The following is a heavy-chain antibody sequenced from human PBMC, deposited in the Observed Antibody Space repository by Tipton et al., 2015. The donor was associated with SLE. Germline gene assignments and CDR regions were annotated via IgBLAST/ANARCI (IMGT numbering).Heavy chain of an antibody. CDR2: ITGDSDSV. CDR3: ASDFWTDY. V-gene: IGHV3-21*03. J-gene: IGHJ4*02. D-gene: IGHD3/OR15-3a*01. CDR1: GFTFSAYH. Sequence: GSLRLSCAASGFTFSAYHMSWVRQAPGKGLEWVSSITGDSDSVYYADSVRGRFTISRDNAKDSLFLQMNSLRVEDTGVYFCASDFWTDYWGPGTQVAVSS.